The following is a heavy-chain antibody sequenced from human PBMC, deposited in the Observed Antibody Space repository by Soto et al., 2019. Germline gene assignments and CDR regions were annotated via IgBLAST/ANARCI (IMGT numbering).Heavy chain of an antibody. Sequence: EVQLLESVGGLVQPGGSLRLSCAASGFTFSSYAMSWVRQAPGKGLEWVSTINGGDGRTYYGAPVKGRFTISRDDSKNTLYLQMNSRRAEDTAVYYCANIPIMTPVTHYFAYWGQGTLVTVSS. V-gene: IGHV3-23*01. CDR2: INGGDGRT. CDR1: GFTFSSYA. CDR3: ANIPIMTPVTHYFAY. J-gene: IGHJ4*02. D-gene: IGHD4-17*01.